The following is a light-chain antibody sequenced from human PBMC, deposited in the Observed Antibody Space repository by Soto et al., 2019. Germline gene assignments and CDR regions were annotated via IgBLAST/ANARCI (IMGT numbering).Light chain of an antibody. Sequence: EIVLTQSPGTLSLSPGERATLSCRASQSVSSSYLAWYQHKPGQAPRLLIYGASSRSTGIPDRFSGSGSGTAFTLTIIRMEPEDFAVYYCQQYGRTPYTFGQGTKLEIK. CDR3: QQYGRTPYT. CDR1: QSVSSSY. V-gene: IGKV3-20*01. CDR2: GAS. J-gene: IGKJ2*01.